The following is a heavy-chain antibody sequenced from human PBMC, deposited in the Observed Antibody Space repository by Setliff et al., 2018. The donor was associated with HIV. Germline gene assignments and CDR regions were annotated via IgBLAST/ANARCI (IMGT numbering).Heavy chain of an antibody. CDR1: GGSISSGSYY. V-gene: IGHV4-61*02. Sequence: SETLSLTCTVSGGSISSGSYYWSWIRQPAGKGLEWIGRFYTSGSTNYSPSLKSRVTMSVDTSKNQFSLKLSSVTTADTAVYYCARGDWYDFFDYWGQGTLVTVSS. CDR2: FYTSGST. D-gene: IGHD6-19*01. J-gene: IGHJ4*02. CDR3: ARGDWYDFFDY.